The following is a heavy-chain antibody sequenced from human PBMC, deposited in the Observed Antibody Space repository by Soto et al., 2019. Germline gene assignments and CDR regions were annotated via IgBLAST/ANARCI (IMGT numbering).Heavy chain of an antibody. CDR2: INSDGSST. Sequence: EVQLVESGGGLVQPGGSLRLSCAASGFTFSSYWMHWVRQAPGKGLVWVSRINSDGSSTSYADSVQGRFTISRDNAKNTLYVQMNSLRAGDTAVYYCAREGFGQQPQNWCDPWGQGTLVTVSS. CDR3: AREGFGQQPQNWCDP. J-gene: IGHJ5*02. D-gene: IGHD6-13*01. V-gene: IGHV3-74*01. CDR1: GFTFSSYW.